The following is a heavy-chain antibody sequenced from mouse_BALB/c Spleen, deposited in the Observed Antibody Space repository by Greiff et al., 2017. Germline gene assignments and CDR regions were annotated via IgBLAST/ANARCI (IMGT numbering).Heavy chain of an antibody. Sequence: EVQLQESGGGLVKLGGSLKLSCAASGFTFSSYYMSWVRQTPEKRLELVAAINSNGGSTYYPDTVKGRFTISRDNAKNTLYLHMSSLKSEDTAMYYCARRPHYYAMDYWGQGTSVTVSS. V-gene: IGHV5-6-2*01. J-gene: IGHJ4*01. CDR3: ARRPHYYAMDY. CDR1: GFTFSSYY. CDR2: INSNGGST.